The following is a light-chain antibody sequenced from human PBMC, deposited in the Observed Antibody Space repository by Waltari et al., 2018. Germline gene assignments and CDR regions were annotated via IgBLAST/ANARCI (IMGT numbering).Light chain of an antibody. CDR1: QGIRND. Sequence: DIQMTQSPSSLSASIGDRVTITCRARQGIRNDFGWYPQKPGRAPRRLIYGASTLQTGVPSRFSGIGSGTDFTLTISSLQPEDFATYYCLQHSDYPFTFGPGTKVHVK. CDR3: LQHSDYPFT. CDR2: GAS. J-gene: IGKJ3*01. V-gene: IGKV1-17*01.